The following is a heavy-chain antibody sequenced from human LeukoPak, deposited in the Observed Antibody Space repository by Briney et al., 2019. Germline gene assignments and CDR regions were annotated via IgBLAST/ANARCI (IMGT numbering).Heavy chain of an antibody. D-gene: IGHD3-16*01. Sequence: GGSLRLSCVASGFTFTDHPMNWVRQAPGKGLEWISYIGGDGIAFYADSVKGRFTASKDDAKKSMYLQMNSLRVEDTAVYYCAKDRANWAIDDWGQGTQVTVSS. CDR3: AKDRANWAIDD. CDR2: IGGDGIA. CDR1: GFTFTDHP. J-gene: IGHJ4*02. V-gene: IGHV3-69-1*01.